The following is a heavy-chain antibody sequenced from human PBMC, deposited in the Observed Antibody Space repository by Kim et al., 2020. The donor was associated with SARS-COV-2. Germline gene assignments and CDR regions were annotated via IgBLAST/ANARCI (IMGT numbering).Heavy chain of an antibody. CDR2: INYDRST. V-gene: IGHV4-34*01. CDR1: GDPVNGYY. CDR3: ARGRYFDWLFHQSPHYFDY. Sequence: SETLSLTCAVYGDPVNGYYWSWIRQPSGKGLEWIGEINYDRSTNYKPSLKSRVTMSLDSSKSQFSLRLTSLTAADTAVYYCARGRYFDWLFHQSPHYFDYWGQGNLVTVSS. D-gene: IGHD3-9*01. J-gene: IGHJ4*02.